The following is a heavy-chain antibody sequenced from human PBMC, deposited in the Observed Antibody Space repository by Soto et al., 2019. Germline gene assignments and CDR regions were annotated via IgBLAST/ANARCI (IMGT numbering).Heavy chain of an antibody. Sequence: SETLSLTCTVSGGSISSYYWSWIRQPPGKGLEWIGYIYYSGSTNYNPSLKSRVTISVDTSKDQFSLKLSSVTAADPAVYYCASKRGNGMDVWGQGTTVTVSS. CDR3: ASKRGNGMDV. J-gene: IGHJ6*02. V-gene: IGHV4-59*01. D-gene: IGHD3-10*01. CDR1: GGSISSYY. CDR2: IYYSGST.